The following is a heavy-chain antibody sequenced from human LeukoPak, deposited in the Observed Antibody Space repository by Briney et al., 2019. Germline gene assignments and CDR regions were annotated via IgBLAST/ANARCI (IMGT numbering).Heavy chain of an antibody. J-gene: IGHJ5*02. Sequence: PLASVKVSCKASGYTFTGNYMHWVRQAPGQGLEWMGWINPNSGGTNYAQKFQGRVTMTRDTSISTAYMELSRLRSDDTAVYYCARSRQLTQRFGPWGQGTLVTVSS. CDR2: INPNSGGT. CDR1: GYTFTGNY. D-gene: IGHD4/OR15-4a*01. CDR3: ARSRQLTQRFGP. V-gene: IGHV1-2*02.